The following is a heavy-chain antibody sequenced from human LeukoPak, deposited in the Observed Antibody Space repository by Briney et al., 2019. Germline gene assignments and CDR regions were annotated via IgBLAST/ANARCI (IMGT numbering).Heavy chain of an antibody. D-gene: IGHD2-21*01. V-gene: IGHV5-10-1*01. Sequence: GESLKISCKGSGYSFTSYWISWVRQMPGKGLEWMGRIDPSDSYTNYSPSFQGHVTISADKSIGTAYLQWSSLKASDTAMYYCALAGPRYNWFDPWGQGTLVTVSS. J-gene: IGHJ5*02. CDR2: IDPSDSYT. CDR3: ALAGPRYNWFDP. CDR1: GYSFTSYW.